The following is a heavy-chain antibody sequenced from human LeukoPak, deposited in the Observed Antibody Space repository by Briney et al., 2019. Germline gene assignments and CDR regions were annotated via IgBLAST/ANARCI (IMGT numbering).Heavy chain of an antibody. CDR3: ARVPEYSSSWQLDY. CDR2: IYYSGST. CDR1: GGSISSYY. D-gene: IGHD6-13*01. J-gene: IGHJ4*02. Sequence: SETLSLTCTVSGGSISSYYWSWIRQPPGKGLEWIGYIYYSGSTNYNPSLKSRVTISVDTSKNQFSLKLSSVTAADTAVYYCARVPEYSSSWQLDYWGQGTLVTVSS. V-gene: IGHV4-59*01.